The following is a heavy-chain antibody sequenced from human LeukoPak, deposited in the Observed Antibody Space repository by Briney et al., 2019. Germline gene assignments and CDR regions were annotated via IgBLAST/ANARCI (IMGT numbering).Heavy chain of an antibody. CDR2: ISGSGGST. CDR1: GFTFSSYA. Sequence: AGGSLRLSCAASGFTFSSYAMSWVRQAPGKGLEWVSAISGSGGSTYYADSVKGRFTISRDNSKNTLYLQMNSLRAEDTAVYYCAKKGVAQYDFWSGYLGMDVWGQGPTVTVSS. J-gene: IGHJ6*02. V-gene: IGHV3-23*01. D-gene: IGHD3-3*01. CDR3: AKKGVAQYDFWSGYLGMDV.